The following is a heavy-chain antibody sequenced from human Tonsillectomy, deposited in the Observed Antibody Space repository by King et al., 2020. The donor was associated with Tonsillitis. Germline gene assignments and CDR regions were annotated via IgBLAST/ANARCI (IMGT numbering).Heavy chain of an antibody. CDR1: GGSISNYY. CDR2: IYYSGST. V-gene: IGHV4-59*08. D-gene: IGHD6-6*01. J-gene: IGHJ5*02. Sequence: VQLQESGPGLVKPSETLSLTCTASGGSISNYYWSWIRQPPGKGLEWIWNIYYSGSTNYNPSLKSRVTISLDTSKNQFSLRLRSVTAADTAVYYCARSHISSFNWFDPWGQGTLVTVSS. CDR3: ARSHISSFNWFDP.